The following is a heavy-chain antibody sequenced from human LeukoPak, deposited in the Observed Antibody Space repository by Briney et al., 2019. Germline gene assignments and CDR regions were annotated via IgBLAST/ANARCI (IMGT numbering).Heavy chain of an antibody. CDR2: ISYDGSDK. D-gene: IGHD5-12*01. CDR1: GFTFSNSD. V-gene: IGHV3-30*18. Sequence: GGSLRLSCSASGFTFSNSDIHWVRQAPGKGLEWVAIISYDGSDKYYADSVKGRFTISRDNSKTTLFLQMTSLRVEDTAVYYCAKEWGGYDGYWGQGTLVTVSS. CDR3: AKEWGGYDGY. J-gene: IGHJ1*01.